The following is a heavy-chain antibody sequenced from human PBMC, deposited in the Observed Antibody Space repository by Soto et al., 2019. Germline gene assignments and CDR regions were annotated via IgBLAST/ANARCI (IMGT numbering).Heavy chain of an antibody. CDR3: ARGGPYQLLSDFDY. D-gene: IGHD2-2*01. J-gene: IGHJ4*02. CDR1: GFSFSNYA. CDR2: ISNNGVST. Sequence: EVQLVESGGILVQPGGSLRLSCVASGFSFSNYAMHWVRQAPGKGLEYVSAISNNGVSTYYANSVKGRFIISRDNSKNTLYLQMGSLRAEDMAVYYCARGGPYQLLSDFDYWGQGNLVTVSS. V-gene: IGHV3-64*01.